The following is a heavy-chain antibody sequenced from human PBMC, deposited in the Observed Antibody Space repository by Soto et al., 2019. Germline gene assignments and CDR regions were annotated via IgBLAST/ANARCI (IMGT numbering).Heavy chain of an antibody. J-gene: IGHJ3*02. Sequence: SVKVACNASGGTFRCYAISWVRQAPGQGLDWMGGIIPHNGKTNYAQKLQGRVTMTTDKSTSTAYMELRSLRSDDTAVYYCARDRYCSSSSCYSTVGFDIWGQGIMVTVSS. D-gene: IGHD2-2*01. V-gene: IGHV1-69*10. CDR3: ARDRYCSSSSCYSTVGFDI. CDR2: IIPHNGKT. CDR1: GGTFRCYA.